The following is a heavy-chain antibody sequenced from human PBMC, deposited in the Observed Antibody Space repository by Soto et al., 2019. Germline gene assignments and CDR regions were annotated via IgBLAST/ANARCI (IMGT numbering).Heavy chain of an antibody. Sequence: EGALRLSCAASGFTFSDHYMSWIRQAPGKGLQWVSYISGSGNTIYYADSVRGRFTISRDNAKNSLYLQMNSLTAEDTAVYYCARGLRSSSWYDGFLIWGQGTMVTVSS. V-gene: IGHV3-11*01. D-gene: IGHD6-13*01. J-gene: IGHJ3*02. CDR3: ARGLRSSSWYDGFLI. CDR1: GFTFSDHY. CDR2: ISGSGNTI.